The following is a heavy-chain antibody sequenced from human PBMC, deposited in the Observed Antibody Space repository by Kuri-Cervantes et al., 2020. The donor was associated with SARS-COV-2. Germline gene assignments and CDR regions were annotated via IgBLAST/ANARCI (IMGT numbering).Heavy chain of an antibody. V-gene: IGHV3-7*01. J-gene: IGHJ4*02. D-gene: IGHD1-26*01. CDR2: IKQDGSEK. Sequence: GGSLRLSCAASGFTFSSYEMNWVRQAPGKGLEWVANIKQDGSEKYYVDSVKGRFTISRDNAKNSLYLQMNSLRAEDTAVYYCARDRRVGWADYWGQGTLVTVSS. CDR1: GFTFSSYE. CDR3: ARDRRVGWADY.